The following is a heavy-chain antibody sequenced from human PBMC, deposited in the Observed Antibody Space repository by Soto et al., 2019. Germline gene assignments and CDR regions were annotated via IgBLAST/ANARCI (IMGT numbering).Heavy chain of an antibody. D-gene: IGHD3-22*01. J-gene: IGHJ4*02. CDR3: TLRITMIVASDY. Sequence: GGSLRLSCAASGFTFSSAWMNWVLQAPVKGLEWVGRIKSKTDVGTTDYAAPAKGRFTISRDDSKNTLYLQMNSLKTEDTAVYYCTLRITMIVASDYWGQGTLVTVSS. CDR2: IKSKTDVGTT. CDR1: GFTFSSAW. V-gene: IGHV3-15*07.